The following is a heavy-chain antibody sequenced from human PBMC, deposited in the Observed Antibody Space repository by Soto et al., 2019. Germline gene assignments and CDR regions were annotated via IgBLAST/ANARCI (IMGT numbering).Heavy chain of an antibody. CDR1: GGSFSGYY. Sequence: PSETLSLTCAVYGGSFSGYYWSWIRQPPGKGLEWIGEINHSGSTNYNPSLKSRVTISVDTSKNQFSLKLSSVTAADTAVYYCARGNCSGGSCYYRAEYFQHWGQGTLVTVS. D-gene: IGHD2-15*01. CDR3: ARGNCSGGSCYYRAEYFQH. CDR2: INHSGST. V-gene: IGHV4-34*01. J-gene: IGHJ1*01.